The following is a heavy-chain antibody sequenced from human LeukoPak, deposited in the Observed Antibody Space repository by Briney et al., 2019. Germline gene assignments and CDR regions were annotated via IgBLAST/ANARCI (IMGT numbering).Heavy chain of an antibody. CDR1: GFTFSSYW. D-gene: IGHD6-19*01. CDR2: IKQDGSEK. V-gene: IGHV3-7*03. Sequence: PGGSLRLSCAASGFTFSSYWMSWVRQAPGKGLEWVANIKQDGSEKYYVDSVKGRFTISRDNSKNTLYLQMNSLRAEDTAVYYCAKAAVAHRNFDYWGQGTLVTVSS. J-gene: IGHJ4*02. CDR3: AKAAVAHRNFDY.